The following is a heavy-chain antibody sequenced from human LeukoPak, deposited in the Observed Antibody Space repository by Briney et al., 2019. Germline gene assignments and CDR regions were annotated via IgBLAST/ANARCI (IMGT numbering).Heavy chain of an antibody. D-gene: IGHD3-10*01. Sequence: GGSLRLSCAASGFTFSIYAMSWVRQAPGKGLEWVSAISGSGGSTYYADSVKGRFTISRDNSKNTLYLQMNSLRAEDTAVYYCAKINTDDYYGSGSYLVYWGQGTLVTVSS. CDR2: ISGSGGST. V-gene: IGHV3-23*01. J-gene: IGHJ4*02. CDR3: AKINTDDYYGSGSYLVY. CDR1: GFTFSIYA.